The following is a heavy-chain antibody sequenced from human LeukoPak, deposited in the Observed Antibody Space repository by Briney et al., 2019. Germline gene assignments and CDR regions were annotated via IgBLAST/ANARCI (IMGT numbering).Heavy chain of an antibody. V-gene: IGHV4-39*01. J-gene: IGHJ4*02. CDR1: GGSISSSDYY. CDR2: VYYGGST. CDR3: ARHYDISRYYYSFDY. Sequence: SETLSLTCTASGGSISSSDYYWGWIRQPPGKGLEWIGSVYYGGSTYYNPSLKRGVTISADASKNQFSLKLTSVTAADTAVYFCARHYDISRYYYSFDYWGQGTLVTVSS. D-gene: IGHD3-22*01.